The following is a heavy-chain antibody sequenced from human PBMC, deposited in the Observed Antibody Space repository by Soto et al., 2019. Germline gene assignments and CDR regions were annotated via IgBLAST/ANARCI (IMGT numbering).Heavy chain of an antibody. CDR2: ISYDGSNK. J-gene: IGHJ6*02. V-gene: IGHV3-30*18. CDR3: AKDHEYCSSTSCSYGWYYYYYYGMDV. CDR1: GFTFSSYG. D-gene: IGHD2-2*01. Sequence: ESGGGVVQPGRSLRLSCAASGFTFSSYGMHWVRQAPGKGLEWEAVISYDGSNKYYADSVKGRFTISRDNSKNTLYLQMNSLRAEDTAVYYCAKDHEYCSSTSCSYGWYYYYYYGMDVWGQGTTVTVSS.